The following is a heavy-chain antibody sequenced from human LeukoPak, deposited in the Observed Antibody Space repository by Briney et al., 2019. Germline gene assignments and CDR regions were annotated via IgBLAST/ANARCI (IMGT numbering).Heavy chain of an antibody. D-gene: IGHD3-10*01. Sequence: ASVKVSCKASGYTFTSYYMHWVRQAPGQGLEWMGIINPSGGSTSYAQKFQGRVTMTRDTSTCTVYMELSSLRSEDTAVYYCARSYYGSGSSYYYGMDVWGQGTTVTVSS. CDR1: GYTFTSYY. V-gene: IGHV1-46*01. CDR2: INPSGGST. J-gene: IGHJ6*02. CDR3: ARSYYGSGSSYYYGMDV.